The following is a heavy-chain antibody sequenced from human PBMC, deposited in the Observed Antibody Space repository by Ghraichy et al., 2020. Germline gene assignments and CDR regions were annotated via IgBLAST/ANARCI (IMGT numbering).Heavy chain of an antibody. Sequence: SVKVSFKASGGTFSSYAISWVRQAPGQGLEWMGGIIPIFGTANYAQKFQGRVTITADESTSTAYMELSSLRSEDTAVYYCASRITIFGVVIIWGAMDYWGQGTLVTVSS. D-gene: IGHD3-3*01. V-gene: IGHV1-69*13. J-gene: IGHJ4*02. CDR2: IIPIFGTA. CDR1: GGTFSSYA. CDR3: ASRITIFGVVIIWGAMDY.